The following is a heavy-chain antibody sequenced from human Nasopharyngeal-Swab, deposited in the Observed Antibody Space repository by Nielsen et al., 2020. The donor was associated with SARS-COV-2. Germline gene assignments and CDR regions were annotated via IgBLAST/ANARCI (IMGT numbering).Heavy chain of an antibody. J-gene: IGHJ4*02. CDR1: ANTFTGSY. D-gene: IGHD7-27*01. V-gene: IGHV1-2*02. Sequence: VSVKVSCKASANTFTGSYIHWVRQAPGQGLEWMGWMNPKSGVTSSAQKFQGRVTMTWDTSTSTAYMELSRLRSGDTAVYYCARDATGDEYFDYWGQGTLVTVSS. CDR2: MNPKSGVT. CDR3: ARDATGDEYFDY.